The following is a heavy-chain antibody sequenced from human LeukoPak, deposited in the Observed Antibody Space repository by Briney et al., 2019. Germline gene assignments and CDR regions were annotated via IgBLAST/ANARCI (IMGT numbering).Heavy chain of an antibody. V-gene: IGHV1-69*06. D-gene: IGHD1-26*01. CDR1: GGTFSSYA. J-gene: IGHJ6*02. Sequence: GASVKVSCKASGGTFSSYAISWVRQAPGQGLEWMGGIIPIFGTANYAQKFQGRVTITADKSTSTAYMELSSLRSEDTAVYYCASPRGAGYYYYGMDVWGQGTTVTVSS. CDR3: ASPRGAGYYYYGMDV. CDR2: IIPIFGTA.